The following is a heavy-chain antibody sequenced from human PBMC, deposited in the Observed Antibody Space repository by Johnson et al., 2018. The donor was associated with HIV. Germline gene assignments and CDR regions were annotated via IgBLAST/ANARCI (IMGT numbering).Heavy chain of an antibody. D-gene: IGHD6-6*01. CDR1: GFTFSSYG. CDR3: AKESYRSSLWAFDI. J-gene: IGHJ3*02. Sequence: QMQLVESGGGVVQPGRSLRLSCAASGFTFSSYGMHWVRQAPGKGLEWVAVIWYDGSNKYYVDSVKGRFTISRDNSKNTLYLQMDSLRAEDTALYYCAKESYRSSLWAFDIWGQGTMVTVSS. CDR2: IWYDGSNK. V-gene: IGHV3-33*06.